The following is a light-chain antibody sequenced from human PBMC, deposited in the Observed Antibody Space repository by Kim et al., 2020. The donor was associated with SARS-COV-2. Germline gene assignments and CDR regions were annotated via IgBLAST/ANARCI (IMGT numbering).Light chain of an antibody. CDR1: QDINNF. CDR2: AAS. V-gene: IGKV1-16*01. J-gene: IGKJ5*01. CDR3: QQYKSFPIT. Sequence: EAVGDRVTITCRASQDINNFVAWFQQKSGKAPKSLICAASSLQRGVPSRFSGSGSGTDFTLTISSLQPEDFAIYYCQQYKSFPITFGQGTRLELK.